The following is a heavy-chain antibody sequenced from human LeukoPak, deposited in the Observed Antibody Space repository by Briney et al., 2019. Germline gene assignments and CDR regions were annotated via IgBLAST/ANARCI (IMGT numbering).Heavy chain of an antibody. Sequence: PSETLSLTCTVSGGSISSSSYYWGWIHQPPGKGLEWIGSIYHSGSTYYNPSLKSRVTIAVETSKNQFSLKLSSVTAADKAVYYCARVQSRLSWFDPWGQGTLVTVSS. CDR3: ARVQSRLSWFDP. V-gene: IGHV4-39*07. J-gene: IGHJ5*02. CDR1: GGSISSSSYY. CDR2: IYHSGST.